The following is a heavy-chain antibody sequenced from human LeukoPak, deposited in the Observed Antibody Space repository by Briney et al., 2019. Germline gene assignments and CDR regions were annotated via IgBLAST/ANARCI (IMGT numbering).Heavy chain of an antibody. CDR1: GFTFSTYA. CDR3: AKDMSNQSPVVTEI. Sequence: PGGSLRPSCAASGFTFSTYAMSWVRQAPGKGLEWVSTISGSGGSTNYADSVKGRCTISRDNSKNTLYLQMNSLRAEDTAVYYCAKDMSNQSPVVTEIWGQGTLVTVSS. D-gene: IGHD2-21*02. CDR2: ISGSGGST. V-gene: IGHV3-23*01. J-gene: IGHJ4*02.